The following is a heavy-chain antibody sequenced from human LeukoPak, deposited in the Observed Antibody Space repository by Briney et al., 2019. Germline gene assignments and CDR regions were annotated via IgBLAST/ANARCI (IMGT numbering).Heavy chain of an antibody. CDR3: ARNNGDYLDY. J-gene: IGHJ4*02. CDR2: INASGGSA. CDR1: GYTFTNYY. Sequence: ASVKVSCKASGYTFTNYYIHWVRQAPGQGLEWMGIINASGGSARSPQKFQGRVTMTRDTSTSTVYMEVSRLRSEDTAFYYCARNNGDYLDYWGQGTLVTVSS. V-gene: IGHV1-46*01. D-gene: IGHD4-17*01.